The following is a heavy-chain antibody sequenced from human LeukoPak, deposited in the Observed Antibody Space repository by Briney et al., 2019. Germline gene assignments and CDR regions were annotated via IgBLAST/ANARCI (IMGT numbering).Heavy chain of an antibody. J-gene: IGHJ5*02. D-gene: IGHD6-13*01. CDR1: GFTFSSYI. CDR2: ISSSSSYI. Sequence: GGSLRLSGAASGFTFSSYIMNWVRQAPGKGLEWVSSISSSSSYIYYADSVKGRFTISRDNAKNSLYLQMNSLRAEDTAVYYCASSSSWYLGSWFDPWGQGTLVTVSS. CDR3: ASSSSWYLGSWFDP. V-gene: IGHV3-21*01.